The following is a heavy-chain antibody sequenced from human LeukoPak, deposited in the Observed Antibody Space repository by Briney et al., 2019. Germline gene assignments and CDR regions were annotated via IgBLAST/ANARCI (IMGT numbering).Heavy chain of an antibody. J-gene: IGHJ4*02. Sequence: GGSLRLSCAVSGFTFDDYAMHWVRQAPGKGLEWVSLISWDGGSTYYADSVKGRFTISRDNSKNSLYLQMNSLRGEDTAVYYCATVDGYAQRDWGQGTLVTVSS. CDR1: GFTFDDYA. CDR2: ISWDGGST. CDR3: ATVDGYAQRD. V-gene: IGHV3-43D*03. D-gene: IGHD5-24*01.